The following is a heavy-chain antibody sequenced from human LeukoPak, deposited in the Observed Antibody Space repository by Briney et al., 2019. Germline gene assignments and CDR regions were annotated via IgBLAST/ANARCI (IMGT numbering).Heavy chain of an antibody. Sequence: GESLKISCKISGYILTRNWIGWVRQVPGKGLEWMGLAYPGDSGAKYSPSFQGQVTFSVDKSISTAYLQFISLKASDTAIYYCTRFGYTSSPDYWGQGTLVTVSS. D-gene: IGHD6-13*01. V-gene: IGHV5-51*01. J-gene: IGHJ4*02. CDR1: GYILTRNW. CDR3: TRFGYTSSPDY. CDR2: AYPGDSGA.